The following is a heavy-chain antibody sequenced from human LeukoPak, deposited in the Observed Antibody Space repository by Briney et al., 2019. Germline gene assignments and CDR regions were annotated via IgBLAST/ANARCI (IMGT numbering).Heavy chain of an antibody. V-gene: IGHV3-74*01. CDR1: GFTFSTYW. D-gene: IGHD3-22*01. Sequence: PGGSVRLSCAASGFTFSTYWMHWLPQATGKGLVCIAHINTDGSSTTYADSVNGRFTISRDNVRNTLYLQVSSLRAEDTSVYYCARQSYYYDSSGYYHDYWGQGTLVTVSS. CDR2: INTDGSST. J-gene: IGHJ4*02. CDR3: ARQSYYYDSSGYYHDY.